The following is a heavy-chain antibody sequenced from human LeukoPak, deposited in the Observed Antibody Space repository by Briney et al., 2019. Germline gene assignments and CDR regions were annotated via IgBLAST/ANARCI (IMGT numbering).Heavy chain of an antibody. CDR1: GGNLNKYA. J-gene: IGHJ4*02. V-gene: IGHV1-69*05. CDR2: TIPKFETT. CDR3: AASTIFSVVTYFDY. D-gene: IGHD3-3*01. Sequence: GASVKVSCKTSGGNLNKYAISWLRQAPGQGLEWVGGTIPKFETTNYAQKLQGRVTVTTDESTSTVYMDLTSLRSEDTAVYYCAASTIFSVVTYFDYWGQGTLVTVSS.